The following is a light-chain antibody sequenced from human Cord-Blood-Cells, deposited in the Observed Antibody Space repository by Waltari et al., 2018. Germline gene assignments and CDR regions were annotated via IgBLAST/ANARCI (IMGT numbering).Light chain of an antibody. CDR2: EGS. J-gene: IGLJ2*01. Sequence: QSARTQPASVSGSPGQSITISCTGTSSNVGSYNLVSWYQKQPGKPPKIMIYEGSKRPSGVSNRFLGSTSGNTASLTISGLQAEDEADYYCCLYAGRVVFGGGTKLTVL. CDR1: SSNVGSYNL. V-gene: IGLV2-23*01. CDR3: CLYAGRVV.